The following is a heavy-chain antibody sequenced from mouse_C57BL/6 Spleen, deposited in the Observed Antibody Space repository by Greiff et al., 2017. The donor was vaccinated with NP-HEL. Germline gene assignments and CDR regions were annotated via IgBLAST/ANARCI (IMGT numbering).Heavy chain of an antibody. CDR1: GYTFTSYG. CDR3: VPAYEQAY. V-gene: IGHV1-85*01. J-gene: IGHJ3*01. CDR2: IDPRGGST. D-gene: IGHD2-12*01. Sequence: VKLMESGPELVKPGASVKLSCKASGYTFTSYGINWVKQRPGQGLEWIGRIDPRGGSTKYNEKFKGKATLTVDTSSSTAYMELHSLTSEDSAVYFCVPAYEQAYWGQGTLVTVSA.